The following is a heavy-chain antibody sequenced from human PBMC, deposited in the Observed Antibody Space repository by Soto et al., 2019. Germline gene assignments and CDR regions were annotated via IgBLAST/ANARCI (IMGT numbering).Heavy chain of an antibody. J-gene: IGHJ4*02. V-gene: IGHV4-61*05. D-gene: IGHD2-15*01. CDR3: ARRYGGTFDY. Sequence: SETLSLTCSVSSGSISSSDYYWSLIRQPPGKGLEWIGYIYYSGSTNYNPSLKSRVTISVDTSKNQFSLKLSSVTAADTAVYYCARRYGGTFDYWGQGTLVTVSS. CDR1: SGSISSSDYY. CDR2: IYYSGST.